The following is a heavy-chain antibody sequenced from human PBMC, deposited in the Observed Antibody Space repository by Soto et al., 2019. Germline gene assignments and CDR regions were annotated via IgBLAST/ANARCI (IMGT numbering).Heavy chain of an antibody. CDR3: ARDSSSSGGNWFDP. Sequence: GGSLRLSCAASGFTFSSYGMHWVRQAPGKGLEWVAVIWYDGSNKYYADSVKGRFTISRDNSKNTLYLQMNSLRAEDTAVYYCARDSSSSGGNWFDPWGQGTLVTVSS. CDR2: IWYDGSNK. V-gene: IGHV3-33*01. J-gene: IGHJ5*02. D-gene: IGHD6-6*01. CDR1: GFTFSSYG.